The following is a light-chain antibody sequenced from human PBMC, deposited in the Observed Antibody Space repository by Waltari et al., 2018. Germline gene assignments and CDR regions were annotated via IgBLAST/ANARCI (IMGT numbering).Light chain of an antibody. V-gene: IGKV2-28*01. CDR3: MQALQTPPWT. CDR1: QSLLHSNGYNY. Sequence: IVMTQSPLSLPVTPGEPASISCRSSQSLLHSNGYNYLDWYLQKPGQSPQLLIYLASNRSSGVPDRFIGSGSCTDFTLIISRVEADDVGVYYCMQALQTPPWTFGQGTTVEIK. CDR2: LAS. J-gene: IGKJ1*01.